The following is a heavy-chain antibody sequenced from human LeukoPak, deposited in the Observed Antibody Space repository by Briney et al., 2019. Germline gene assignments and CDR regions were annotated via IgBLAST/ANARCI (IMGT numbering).Heavy chain of an antibody. CDR3: AKVPDYDILIANYFQH. J-gene: IGHJ1*01. Sequence: GGSLRLSCAASGFTFSSYAMSWVRQAPGKGLEWVSAISGSGGSTYYADSVKGRFTISRDNSKNTLYLQMNSLRAEDTAVYYCAKVPDYDILIANYFQHWGQGTLVTVSS. CDR1: GFTFSSYA. CDR2: ISGSGGST. V-gene: IGHV3-23*01. D-gene: IGHD3-9*01.